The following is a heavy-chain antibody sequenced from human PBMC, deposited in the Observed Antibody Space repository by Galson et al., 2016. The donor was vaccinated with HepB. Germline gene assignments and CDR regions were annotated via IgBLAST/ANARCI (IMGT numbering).Heavy chain of an antibody. CDR3: ARVGVIYYDTGSHY. Sequence: SLRLSCAASGFTFSNYAMHWVRQAPGKGLEWVAVTSQDENNKYYADSVKGRFTISRDNSKNTLYLQMNSLRAEDTAVYYCARVGVIYYDTGSHYWGQGTLVTVSS. V-gene: IGHV3-30*04. J-gene: IGHJ4*02. D-gene: IGHD3-22*01. CDR2: TSQDENNK. CDR1: GFTFSNYA.